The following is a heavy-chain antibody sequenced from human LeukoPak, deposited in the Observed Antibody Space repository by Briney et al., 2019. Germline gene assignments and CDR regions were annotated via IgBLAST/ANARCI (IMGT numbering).Heavy chain of an antibody. CDR2: IYYSGST. D-gene: IGHD4-11*01. Sequence: PSETLSLTCAVSGGSISSSNWWSWVRQPPGKGLEWIGYIYYSGSTYYNPSLKSRVTISVDTSKNQFSLKLSSVTAADTAVYYCARFDYRHYFDYWGQGTLVTVSS. J-gene: IGHJ4*02. CDR1: GGSISSSNW. V-gene: IGHV4-30-4*01. CDR3: ARFDYRHYFDY.